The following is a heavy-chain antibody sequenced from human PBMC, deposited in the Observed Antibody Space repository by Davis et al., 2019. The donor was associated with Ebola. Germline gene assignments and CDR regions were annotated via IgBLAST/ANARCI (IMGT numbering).Heavy chain of an antibody. D-gene: IGHD5-18*01. CDR2: VFHGGTT. J-gene: IGHJ5*02. CDR3: ARGPYRGFDP. V-gene: IGHV4-38-2*02. Sequence: SETLSLTCNVSGYSISSFYYWAWIRQPPEKGLEWIASVFHGGTTYFNPSLESRVTISTDTSTNQFSLKLSSVTAADTAMYYCARGPYRGFDPWGQGILVTVSS. CDR1: GYSISSFYY.